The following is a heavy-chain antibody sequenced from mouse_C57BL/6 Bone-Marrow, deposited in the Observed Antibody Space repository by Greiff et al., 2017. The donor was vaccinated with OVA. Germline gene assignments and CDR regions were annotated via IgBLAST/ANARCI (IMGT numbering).Heavy chain of an antibody. CDR2: IDPSDSET. CDR1: GYTFTSYW. Sequence: QVQLKQPGAELVRPGSSVKLSCKASGYTFTSYWLHWVKQRPIQGLEWIGNIDPSDSETHYNQKFKDKATLTVDKSSSTAYMQLSSLTSEDSAVYYCARWGDYDLFDYWGQGTTLTVSS. D-gene: IGHD2-4*01. CDR3: ARWGDYDLFDY. J-gene: IGHJ2*01. V-gene: IGHV1-52*01.